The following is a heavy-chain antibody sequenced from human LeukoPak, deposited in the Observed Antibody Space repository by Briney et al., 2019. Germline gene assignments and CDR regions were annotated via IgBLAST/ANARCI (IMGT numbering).Heavy chain of an antibody. CDR2: FSGTGGST. CDR1: GFTFNTYA. D-gene: IGHD6-19*01. V-gene: IGHV3-23*01. CDR3: ARALIAVAGHPANYYYYYMDV. Sequence: GGSLRLSCAASGFTFNTYAMTWVRQAPGKGLEWVSGFSGTGGSTYYADFVKGRFTISRDNSENTLYLQMNSLTAEDTAVYYCARALIAVAGHPANYYYYYMDVWGKGTTVTVSS. J-gene: IGHJ6*03.